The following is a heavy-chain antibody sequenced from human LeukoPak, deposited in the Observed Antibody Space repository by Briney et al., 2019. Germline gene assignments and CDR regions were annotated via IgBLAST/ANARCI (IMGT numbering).Heavy chain of an antibody. D-gene: IGHD3-10*02. CDR2: INSDGSST. J-gene: IGHJ6*04. Sequence: GGSLRLSCAASRFTFSTYWMHWVRQAPGKGLVWVSRINSDGSSTDYADSVKGRFTISRDNAKNSLYLQMNSLRAEDTAVYYCAELGITMIGGVWGKGTTVTISS. V-gene: IGHV3-74*01. CDR1: RFTFSTYW. CDR3: AELGITMIGGV.